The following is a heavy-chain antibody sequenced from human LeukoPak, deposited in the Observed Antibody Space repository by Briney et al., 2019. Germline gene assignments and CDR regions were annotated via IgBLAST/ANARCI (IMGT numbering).Heavy chain of an antibody. J-gene: IGHJ4*02. CDR1: GFTFSSYA. CDR2: ISYDGNNR. CDR3: ARCGFGPCIW. V-gene: IGHV3-30-3*01. D-gene: IGHD3-10*01. Sequence: GRSLRLSCAASGFTFSSYAMHWVRQAPGKGLEWVAVISYDGNNRYYADSVKGRFTISRDNSKNTLYLQMNSLRAEDTAVYYCARCGFGPCIWWGQGTLVTVSS.